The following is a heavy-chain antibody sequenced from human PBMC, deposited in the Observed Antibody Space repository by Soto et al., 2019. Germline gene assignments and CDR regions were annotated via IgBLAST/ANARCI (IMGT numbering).Heavy chain of an antibody. CDR2: IYPGDSDT. Sequence: GESLKISCKGSGYSFTSYWIGWVRQMPGKGLEWMGIIYPGDSDTRYSPSFQGRVTISADKPISTAYLQWSSLKAADTVMYYCARSISGCVYYYYGMDVWGQGTTVTVSS. CDR3: ARSISGCVYYYYGMDV. D-gene: IGHD6-19*01. V-gene: IGHV5-51*04. J-gene: IGHJ6*02. CDR1: GYSFTSYW.